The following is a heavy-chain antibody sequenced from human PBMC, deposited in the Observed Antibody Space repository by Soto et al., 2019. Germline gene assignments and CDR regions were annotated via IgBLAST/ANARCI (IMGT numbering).Heavy chain of an antibody. D-gene: IGHD2-15*01. V-gene: IGHV4-30-2*01. CDR3: ARGGGWTFDY. Sequence: QLQLQESGSGLVKPSQTLSLTCAVSGGSISNGGYSWSWIRQPPGKGLEWIGYIYHSGSTYYNPSLNSRVTTSLHRSKHQFSLKLRSVTAADTAVYYCARGGGWTFDYWGQGTLVTVSS. J-gene: IGHJ4*02. CDR2: IYHSGST. CDR1: GGSISNGGYS.